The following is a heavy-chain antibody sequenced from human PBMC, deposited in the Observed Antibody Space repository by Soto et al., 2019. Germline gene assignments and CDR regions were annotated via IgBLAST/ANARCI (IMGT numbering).Heavy chain of an antibody. Sequence: SVKVSCKASGYTFTSYAMHWVRQAPGQRLEWMGWINAGNGNTKYSQKFQGRVTITRDTSASTAYMELSSLRSEDTAVYYCARDRGAYNWNYFDYWGQGTLVTVSS. CDR1: GYTFTSYA. V-gene: IGHV1-3*01. CDR3: ARDRGAYNWNYFDY. D-gene: IGHD1-20*01. J-gene: IGHJ4*02. CDR2: INAGNGNT.